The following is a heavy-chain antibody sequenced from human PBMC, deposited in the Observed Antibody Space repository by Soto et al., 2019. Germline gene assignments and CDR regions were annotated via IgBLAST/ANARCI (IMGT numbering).Heavy chain of an antibody. CDR1: GGSISSYY. CDR3: ARGAERVAMPSGY. D-gene: IGHD2-2*01. Sequence: QVQLQESGPGLVKPSETLSLTCTVSGGSISSYYWSWIRQPPGKGLEWIGYIYYSGSTNYNPSLKSRVTIPVDTSTNQFSRKLSSVTAADTAVYYCARGAERVAMPSGYWGQGTLVTVSS. CDR2: IYYSGST. V-gene: IGHV4-59*01. J-gene: IGHJ4*02.